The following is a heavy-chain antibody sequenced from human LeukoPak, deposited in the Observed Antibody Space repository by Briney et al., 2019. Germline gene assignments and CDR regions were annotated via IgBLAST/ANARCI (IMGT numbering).Heavy chain of an antibody. V-gene: IGHV4-59*11. Sequence: SETPSLTCTVSGGSISGHYWSWIRQSPGKGLEWIGFMHYSGNTNSNPSLRSRVTISMDTSKNHFSLKMSSVTAADTAVYYCASNPTYYYDSSGYYDWGQGTLVTVSS. CDR3: ASNPTYYYDSSGYYD. J-gene: IGHJ4*02. CDR1: GGSISGHY. D-gene: IGHD3-22*01. CDR2: MHYSGNT.